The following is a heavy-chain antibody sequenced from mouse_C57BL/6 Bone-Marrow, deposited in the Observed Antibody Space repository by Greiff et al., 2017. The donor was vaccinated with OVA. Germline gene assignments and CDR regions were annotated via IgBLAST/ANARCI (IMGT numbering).Heavy chain of an antibody. CDR3: ARRNALDY. J-gene: IGHJ2*01. Sequence: QVQLQQSGAELVKPGASVKLSCKASGYTFTSYWMQWVKQRPGPGLEWIGEIDPSDSYTNYNQKFKGKATLTVDTSSSTAYMQLSSLTSEDSAVYYCARRNALDYWGQGTTLTVSS. CDR1: GYTFTSYW. V-gene: IGHV1-50*01. CDR2: IDPSDSYT.